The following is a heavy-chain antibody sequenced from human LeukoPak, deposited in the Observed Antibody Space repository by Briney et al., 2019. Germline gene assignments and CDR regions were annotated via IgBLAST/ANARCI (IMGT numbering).Heavy chain of an antibody. CDR1: GFTFSGYE. CDR2: ISSSAGTT. V-gene: IGHV3-48*03. CDR3: ARDTRNLFDL. J-gene: IGHJ4*02. Sequence: GGSLRLSCAAPGFTFSGYEMNWVRQAPGKGLEWISYISSSAGTTYHADSVKGRFTISRDNAKNSLYLQMNSLKSEDTAVYYCARDTRNLFDLWGQGTLVTVSS.